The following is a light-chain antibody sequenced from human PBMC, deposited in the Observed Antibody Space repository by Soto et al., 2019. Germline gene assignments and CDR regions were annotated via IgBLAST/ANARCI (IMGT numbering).Light chain of an antibody. CDR3: QQYDSYPLT. J-gene: IGKJ4*01. V-gene: IGKV1-16*02. CDR2: SAS. Sequence: DIQMTQSPSSLSASVGDRVTVTCRASQGIRNHLAWFQQKPGKAPQSLIYSASSLQSGVPSKFSGSGSGTDFTLTISSLQPEDFATYYCQQYDSYPLTFGGGTKVDI. CDR1: QGIRNH.